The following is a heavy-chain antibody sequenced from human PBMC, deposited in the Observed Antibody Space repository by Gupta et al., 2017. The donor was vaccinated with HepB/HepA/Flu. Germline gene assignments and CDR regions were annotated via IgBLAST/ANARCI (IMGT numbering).Heavy chain of an antibody. CDR2: ISAYNGNT. D-gene: IGHD3-22*01. CDR3: ARVFYYYDSSGYYGGFGYFDY. V-gene: IGHV1-18*01. J-gene: IGHJ4*02. Sequence: QVQLVQSGAEVKKPGASVKVSCKASGYTFTSYGISWVRQAPGQGLEWMGWISAYNGNTNYAQKLQGRVTMTTDTSTSTAYMELRSLRSDDTAVYYCARVFYYYDSSGYYGGFGYFDYWGQGTLVTVSS. CDR1: GYTFTSYG.